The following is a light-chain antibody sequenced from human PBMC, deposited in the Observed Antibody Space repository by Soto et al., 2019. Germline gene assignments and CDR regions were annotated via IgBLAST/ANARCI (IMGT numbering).Light chain of an antibody. Sequence: QSVLTQPPSVSGAPGQRVTLSCTGRSSNIGAGSDVHWYQQLPGTAPKPLIYGNSNRPSGVPDRFSGSKSGTSASLAITGLQAEDEADYYCQSYDSSLSGFRVFGTGTKLTVL. CDR2: GNS. CDR1: SSNIGAGSD. V-gene: IGLV1-40*01. J-gene: IGLJ1*01. CDR3: QSYDSSLSGFRV.